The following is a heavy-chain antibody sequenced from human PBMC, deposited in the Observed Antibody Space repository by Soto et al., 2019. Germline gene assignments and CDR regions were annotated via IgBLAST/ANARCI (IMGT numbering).Heavy chain of an antibody. Sequence: SETLSLTCAVYGGSFSGYYWSWIRQPPGKGLEWIGEVNHSGSTNYNPSLKSRVTISVDTSKNQFSLKLSSVTAADTAVYYCARLNGYCISTNCHGYYGMDVWGQGTTVTVS. CDR3: ARLNGYCISTNCHGYYGMDV. V-gene: IGHV4-34*01. CDR2: VNHSGST. D-gene: IGHD2-2*03. CDR1: GGSFSGYY. J-gene: IGHJ6*02.